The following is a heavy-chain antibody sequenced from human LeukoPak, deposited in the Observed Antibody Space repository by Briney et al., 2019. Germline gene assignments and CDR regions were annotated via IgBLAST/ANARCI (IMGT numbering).Heavy chain of an antibody. Sequence: SETLSLTCTVSGGSISSGSYYWSWIRQPAGKGLEWIGRIYTSGSTNYNPSLKSRVTISVDTSKNQFSLKLSSVTAADTAVYYCARAYDSSGYYISYYFDYWGQGTLVTVSS. D-gene: IGHD3-22*01. CDR2: IYTSGST. J-gene: IGHJ4*02. V-gene: IGHV4-61*02. CDR3: ARAYDSSGYYISYYFDY. CDR1: GGSISSGSYY.